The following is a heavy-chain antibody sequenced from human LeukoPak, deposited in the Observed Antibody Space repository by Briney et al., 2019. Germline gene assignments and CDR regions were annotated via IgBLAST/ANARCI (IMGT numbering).Heavy chain of an antibody. CDR1: GFTFSNYA. CDR3: ARSLSWSYFGVDV. CDR2: INGSGSTK. Sequence: WGSLRLSCAASGFTFSNYAMNWVRQAPGKGLEWVSYINGSGSTKYYADSVQGRFTISRDNAKNSLYLQMNSLRGEDTAVYYCARSLSWSYFGVDVWGPGTTVTVSS. D-gene: IGHD3-3*01. V-gene: IGHV3-48*03. J-gene: IGHJ6*02.